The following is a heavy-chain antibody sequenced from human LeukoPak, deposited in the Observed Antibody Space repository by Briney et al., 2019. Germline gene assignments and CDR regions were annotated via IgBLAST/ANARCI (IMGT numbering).Heavy chain of an antibody. CDR3: ARDVGEGLLYFDY. CDR2: IIPILGIA. Sequence: ASVKVSRKASGGTFSSYAISWVRQAPGQGLEWMGRIIPILGIANYAQKFQGRVTITADKSTSTAYMELSSLRSEDTAVYYCARDVGEGLLYFDYWGQGTLVTVSS. J-gene: IGHJ4*02. CDR1: GGTFSSYA. D-gene: IGHD3-16*01. V-gene: IGHV1-69*04.